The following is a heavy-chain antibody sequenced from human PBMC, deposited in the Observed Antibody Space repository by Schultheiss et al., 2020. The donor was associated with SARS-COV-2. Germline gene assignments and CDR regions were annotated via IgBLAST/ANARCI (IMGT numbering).Heavy chain of an antibody. CDR3: ARHLPVTTVTTVSLRKRRYYYSYMDV. CDR1: GGSISSSSYY. CDR2: INHSGST. Sequence: SETLSLTCTVSGGSISSSSYYWGWIRQPPGKGLEWIGEINHSGSTYYNPSLKSRVTISVDTSKNQFSLKLSSVTAADTAVYYCARHLPVTTVTTVSLRKRRYYYSYMDVWGKGTTVTVSS. J-gene: IGHJ6*03. V-gene: IGHV4-39*01. D-gene: IGHD4-11*01.